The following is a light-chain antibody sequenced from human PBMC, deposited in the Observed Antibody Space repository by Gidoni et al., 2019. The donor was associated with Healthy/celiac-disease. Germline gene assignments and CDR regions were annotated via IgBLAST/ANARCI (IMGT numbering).Light chain of an antibody. Sequence: EIVLTQSPATLSLSPGERATLSCSASQSVSSYLAWYQQKPGQAPRLLIYDASNRATGIPARFSGSGSGTDFTLTISSLEPEDFAVYYCQQRSNWPLTFXGXTEVEIK. V-gene: IGKV3-11*01. CDR1: QSVSSY. J-gene: IGKJ4*01. CDR3: QQRSNWPLT. CDR2: DAS.